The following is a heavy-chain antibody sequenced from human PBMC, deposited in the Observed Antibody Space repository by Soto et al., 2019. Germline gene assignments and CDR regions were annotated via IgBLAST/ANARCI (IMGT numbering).Heavy chain of an antibody. CDR2: IIPIFGTA. Sequence: SVKVSCKASGGIFSSYAISWVRQAPGQGLKWMGGIIPIFGTANYAQKFQGRVTITADESTSTAYMELSSLRSEDTAVYYCAREYNWNSIYYGMDVWGQGTTVTVSS. J-gene: IGHJ6*02. CDR1: GGIFSSYA. D-gene: IGHD1-7*01. V-gene: IGHV1-69*13. CDR3: AREYNWNSIYYGMDV.